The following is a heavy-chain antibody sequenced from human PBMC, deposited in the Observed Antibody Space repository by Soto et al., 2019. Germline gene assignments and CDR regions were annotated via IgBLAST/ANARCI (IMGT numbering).Heavy chain of an antibody. CDR3: ARGRGYYYGTSGYYFDF. D-gene: IGHD3-22*01. Sequence: PSATLSLTCTVSDDSIISDDRYWSWIRQPQGKGLEWIGYISYSGTTYYNPSLKSRLTISIDTSKNQFSLKLNSVTAADTAVYYCARGRGYYYGTSGYYFDFWGQETLVTVSS. CDR2: ISYSGTT. J-gene: IGHJ4*02. CDR1: DDSIISDDRY. V-gene: IGHV4-30-4*01.